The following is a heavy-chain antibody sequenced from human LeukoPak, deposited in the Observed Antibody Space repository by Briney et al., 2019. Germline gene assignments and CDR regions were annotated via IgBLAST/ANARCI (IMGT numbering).Heavy chain of an antibody. V-gene: IGHV3-23*01. CDR1: GFTFASYA. CDR3: VKSRLIVTTVTTFDY. D-gene: IGHD4-17*01. Sequence: GGSLRLSCAASGFTFASYAMSWVRQAPGKGLEWVSGISGGGGTTYYADSLRGRFTISRDNSKNTLYLQMNSLSVEDTAVYYCVKSRLIVTTVTTFDYWGQGTLVTVSS. CDR2: ISGGGGTT. J-gene: IGHJ4*02.